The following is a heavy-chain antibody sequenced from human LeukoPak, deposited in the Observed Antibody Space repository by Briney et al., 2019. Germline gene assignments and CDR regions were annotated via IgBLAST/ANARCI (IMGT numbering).Heavy chain of an antibody. V-gene: IGHV3-13*01. CDR1: GFTFSDYD. J-gene: IGHJ4*02. CDR3: ARVAKERVGGVYYFDY. Sequence: GGSLRLSCAASGFTFSDYDMHWVRQPTGKGLEWVAAIGTAGDTYYTGSAKGRFTISRENAKNSLYLQMNSLRAGDTAVYYCARVAKERVGGVYYFDYWGQGTLVTVSS. D-gene: IGHD1-1*01. CDR2: IGTAGDT.